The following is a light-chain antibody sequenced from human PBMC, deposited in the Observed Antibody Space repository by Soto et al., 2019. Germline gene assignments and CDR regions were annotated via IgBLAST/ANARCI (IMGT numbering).Light chain of an antibody. CDR3: QQYNSFSSYT. J-gene: IGKJ2*01. V-gene: IGKV1-5*03. CDR1: QSISSW. CDR2: KAS. Sequence: DIQMTQSPSTLSASVGDRVTITCWASQSISSWLAWYQQKPGKAPKLLIYKASSLHVGVPSRFSGSGSGAEFTLTISSLQPDDFATYYCQQYNSFSSYTFGQGTKLEIK.